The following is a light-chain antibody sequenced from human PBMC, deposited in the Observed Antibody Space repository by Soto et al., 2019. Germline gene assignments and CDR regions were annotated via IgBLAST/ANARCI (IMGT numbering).Light chain of an antibody. V-gene: IGKV3-11*01. CDR1: QSVSSY. CDR3: LQYHHWPLT. CDR2: DAS. Sequence: EIVLTQSPATLSLSPGERATLSCRASQSVSSYLAWYQQKPGQAPRLLIYDASNRATGIPARFSGSGSGTDFTLTISSLEPEDFAVYYCLQYHHWPLTFGGGTKVEI. J-gene: IGKJ4*01.